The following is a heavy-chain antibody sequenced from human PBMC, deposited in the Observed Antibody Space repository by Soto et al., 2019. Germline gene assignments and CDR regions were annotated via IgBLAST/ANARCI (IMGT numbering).Heavy chain of an antibody. CDR1: GGSISSGGYY. V-gene: IGHV4-31*03. Sequence: TLSLTCTVSGGSISSGGYYWSWIRQHPGKGLEWIGCIYYSGSTYYNPSLKSRVTISVDTSKNQFSLKLSSVTAADTAVYYCARFIVVVVAATNDAFDIWGQGTMVTVSS. D-gene: IGHD2-15*01. J-gene: IGHJ3*02. CDR3: ARFIVVVVAATNDAFDI. CDR2: IYYSGST.